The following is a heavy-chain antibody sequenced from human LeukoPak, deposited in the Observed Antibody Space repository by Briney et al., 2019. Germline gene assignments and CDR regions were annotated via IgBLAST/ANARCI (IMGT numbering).Heavy chain of an antibody. Sequence: SVKVSCKASGYTFTSYYMHWVRQAPGQGLEWMGGIIPIFGTANYAQKFQGRVTITADESTSTAYMELSSLRSEDTAVYYCARAGLAAAGVYYYYMDVWGKGTTVTISS. V-gene: IGHV1-69*13. D-gene: IGHD6-13*01. J-gene: IGHJ6*03. CDR1: GYTFTSYY. CDR3: ARAGLAAAGVYYYYMDV. CDR2: IIPIFGTA.